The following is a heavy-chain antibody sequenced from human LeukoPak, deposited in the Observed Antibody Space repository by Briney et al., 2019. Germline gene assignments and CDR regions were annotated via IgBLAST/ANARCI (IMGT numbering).Heavy chain of an antibody. CDR1: GGSFSGYY. D-gene: IGHD6-13*01. J-gene: IGHJ3*02. CDR3: ARDAPYSSSWYLGAFDI. CDR2: INHSGST. V-gene: IGHV4-34*01. Sequence: SETLSLTCAVYGGSFSGYYWSWIRQPPGKGLEWIGEINHSGSTNYNPSLKSRVTIPVDTSKNQFSLKLSSVTAADTAVYYCARDAPYSSSWYLGAFDIWGQGTMVTVSS.